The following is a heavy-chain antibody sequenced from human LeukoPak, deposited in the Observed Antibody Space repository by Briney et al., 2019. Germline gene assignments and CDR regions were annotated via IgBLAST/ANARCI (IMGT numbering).Heavy chain of an antibody. CDR3: ARGRGGNPPIDY. CDR1: GGSISSGDYY. CDR2: IYYSGST. J-gene: IGHJ4*02. Sequence: PSQTLSLTCTVSGGSISSGDYYWRWIRQPPGKGLEWIGYIYYSGSTYYNPSLKSRVTISVDTSKNQFSLKLSSVTAADTAVYYCARGRGGNPPIDYWGQGTLVTVSS. D-gene: IGHD2-15*01. V-gene: IGHV4-30-4*01.